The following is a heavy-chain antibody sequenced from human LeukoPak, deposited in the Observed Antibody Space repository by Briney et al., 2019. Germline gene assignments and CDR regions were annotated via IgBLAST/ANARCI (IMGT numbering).Heavy chain of an antibody. J-gene: IGHJ5*02. CDR2: ISSGSTYI. V-gene: IGHV3-21*01. Sequence: GGSLRLSCAASGFTFSTYSMNWVRQAPGKGLEWVSSISSGSTYIYYADSVKGRSTISRDNAKNSVYLQMNSLRAEDTAVYYRAREVVGHDYVPPWGQGTLVTVSS. CDR1: GFTFSTYS. D-gene: IGHD3-16*01. CDR3: AREVVGHDYVPP.